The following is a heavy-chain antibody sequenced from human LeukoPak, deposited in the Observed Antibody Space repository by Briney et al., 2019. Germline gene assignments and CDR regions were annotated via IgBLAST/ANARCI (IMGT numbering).Heavy chain of an antibody. Sequence: PGGSLRLSCTASGFTFSNYWIHWVRQPPGKGLEWVSSISSSSSYIYYADSVKGRFTISRDNSKNTLYLQMNSLRAEDTAVYYCAKESSDGVLRYFDWPYFDYWGQGTLVTVSS. CDR1: GFTFSNYW. V-gene: IGHV3-21*04. CDR2: ISSSSSYI. D-gene: IGHD3-9*01. CDR3: AKESSDGVLRYFDWPYFDY. J-gene: IGHJ4*02.